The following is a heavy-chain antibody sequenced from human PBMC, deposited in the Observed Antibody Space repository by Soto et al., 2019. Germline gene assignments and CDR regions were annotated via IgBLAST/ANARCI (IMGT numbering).Heavy chain of an antibody. CDR1: GFTFSSYA. V-gene: IGHV3-23*01. J-gene: IGHJ6*02. CDR2: ISGSGGST. Sequence: GGSLRLSCAASGFTFSSYAMSWVRQAPGEGLEWVSAISGSGGSTYYADSVKGRFTISRDNSKNTLYLQMNSLRAEDTAVYYCAKERGPWCSSTSCYAYYYYGMDVWGQGTTVTVSS. D-gene: IGHD2-2*01. CDR3: AKERGPWCSSTSCYAYYYYGMDV.